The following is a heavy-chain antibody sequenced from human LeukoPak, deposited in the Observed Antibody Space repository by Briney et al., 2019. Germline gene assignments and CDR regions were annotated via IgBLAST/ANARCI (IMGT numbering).Heavy chain of an antibody. CDR1: GGTFGSYA. J-gene: IGHJ4*02. CDR2: IIPIFGTP. CDR3: ARDGYCTGGSCPFDY. V-gene: IGHV1-69*13. Sequence: SVKVSFKASGGTFGSYAISWVRQAPGQGLEWMGGIIPIFGTPNYAQKFQGRVTITADESTSTTYMELNSLIFEDTAVYYCARDGYCTGGSCPFDYWGQGTLVTVSS. D-gene: IGHD2-15*01.